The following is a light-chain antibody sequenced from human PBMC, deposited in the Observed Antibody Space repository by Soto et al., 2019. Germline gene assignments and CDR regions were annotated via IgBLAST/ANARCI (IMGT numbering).Light chain of an antibody. J-gene: IGKJ1*01. CDR3: QQYGSEPPWT. Sequence: ENVLTQSPGTLSLSPGERATLSCRASQSVNSSYFAWYQQKPGPAPRLLVYGASSRATGSPDRFSGSGSGTAFTLTISRLEPEDDAVYYCQQYGSEPPWTFGQGTKVEIK. CDR1: QSVNSSY. V-gene: IGKV3-20*01. CDR2: GAS.